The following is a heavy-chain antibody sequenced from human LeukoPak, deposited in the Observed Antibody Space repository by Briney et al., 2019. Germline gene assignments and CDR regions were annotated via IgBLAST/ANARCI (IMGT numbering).Heavy chain of an antibody. CDR1: GFTFSTYA. D-gene: IGHD6-19*01. J-gene: IGHJ6*02. CDR2: ISGNGGTT. CDR3: AKEQWLGRSYYGMDV. V-gene: IGHV3-23*01. Sequence: GGSLRLSCAASGFTFSTYAMSWVRQAPGKGLEWVSTISGNGGTTYYADSVKGRFTVSGDNSKNTMYLQMNSLRAEDTAIYYCAKEQWLGRSYYGMDVWGQGTTVTVSS.